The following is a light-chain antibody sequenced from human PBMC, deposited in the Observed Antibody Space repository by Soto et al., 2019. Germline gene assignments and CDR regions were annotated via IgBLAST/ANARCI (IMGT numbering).Light chain of an antibody. CDR1: SSDIGSFNL. V-gene: IGLV2-23*01. J-gene: IGLJ2*01. Sequence: QSALTQPASVSGSPGQSITISCTGTSSDIGSFNLVSWYQHHPGKAPKLIIYEGNTRPSGVSNRFSGSKSGDTASLTISGLQAEDEADYYCCSDVGNSIPLFGGGTKLTVL. CDR2: EGN. CDR3: CSDVGNSIPL.